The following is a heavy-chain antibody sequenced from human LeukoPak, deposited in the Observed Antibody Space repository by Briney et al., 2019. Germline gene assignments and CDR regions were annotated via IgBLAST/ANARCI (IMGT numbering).Heavy chain of an antibody. J-gene: IGHJ4*02. D-gene: IGHD2-21*02. CDR2: IWYDGSNK. CDR3: AKEGNFGVVVTAIRYFDY. Sequence: GGSLRLSCAASGFTFSSYGMHWVRQAPGKGLEWVAVIWYDGSNKYYADSVKGRFTISRDNSKNTLYLQMNSLRAEDTAVYYCAKEGNFGVVVTAIRYFDYWGQGTLVTVSS. CDR1: GFTFSSYG. V-gene: IGHV3-30*02.